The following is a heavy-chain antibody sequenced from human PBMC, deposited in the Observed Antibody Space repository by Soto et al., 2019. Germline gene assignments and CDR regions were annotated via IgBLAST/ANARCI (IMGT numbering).Heavy chain of an antibody. V-gene: IGHV4-38-2*02. CDR3: VRDGGSLGREFDC. Sequence: SETLSVTCAVSHYSISSGYYWRWIRQPPGKGLEWIGSIYHSGSTYYNPSLKSRVTISVDTSKNQFSLKLSSVTAADTAVYYCVRDGGSLGREFDCWGQGTLVTVS. J-gene: IGHJ4*02. CDR1: HYSISSGYY. CDR2: IYHSGST. D-gene: IGHD1-26*01.